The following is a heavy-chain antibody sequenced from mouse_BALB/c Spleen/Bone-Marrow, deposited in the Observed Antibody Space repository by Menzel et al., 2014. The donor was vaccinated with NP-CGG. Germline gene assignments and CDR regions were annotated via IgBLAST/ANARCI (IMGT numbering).Heavy chain of an antibody. CDR2: INPYNGGT. V-gene: IGHV1-18*01. CDR1: GYSFTAYT. CDR3: ASWSTTGAMDY. J-gene: IGHJ4*01. Sequence: EVQLQQSGPELVKPGASMRISCRASGYSFTAYTTNWVKQSHGKNLEWIGLINPYNGGTSYNQKFKGKATLTVDKSSSTAYMELLSLTSEDSAVYYCASWSTTGAMDYWGQGTSVTVSS. D-gene: IGHD5-1*01.